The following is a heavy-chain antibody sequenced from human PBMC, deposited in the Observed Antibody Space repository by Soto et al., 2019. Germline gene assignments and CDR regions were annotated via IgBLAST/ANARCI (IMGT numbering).Heavy chain of an antibody. CDR3: ARDLRVSSSHYYGMDV. CDR2: IKQDGSEK. Sequence: GSLRLSCAASGFTFSSYWMSWVRQAPGKGLEWVANIKQDGSEKYYVDSVKGRFTISRDNAKNSLYLQMNSLRAEDTAVYYCARDLRVSSSHYYGMDVWGQGTTVTVSS. D-gene: IGHD6-6*01. V-gene: IGHV3-7*01. CDR1: GFTFSSYW. J-gene: IGHJ6*02.